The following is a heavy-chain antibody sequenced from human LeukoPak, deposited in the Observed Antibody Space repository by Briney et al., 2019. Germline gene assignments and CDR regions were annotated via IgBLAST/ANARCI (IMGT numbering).Heavy chain of an antibody. CDR2: VSNSGGRT. CDR1: GFTFSSYA. V-gene: IGHV3-23*01. D-gene: IGHD5-12*01. CDR3: AKSYNGYESKPDY. Sequence: GGSLRLSCAASGFTFSSYAMSWVRQAPGKGLEWVSSVSNSGGRTFYTDSVKGRFTISRDNSKITLYLQMNSLRAEDTAVYYCAKSYNGYESKPDYWGQGTLVTVSS. J-gene: IGHJ4*02.